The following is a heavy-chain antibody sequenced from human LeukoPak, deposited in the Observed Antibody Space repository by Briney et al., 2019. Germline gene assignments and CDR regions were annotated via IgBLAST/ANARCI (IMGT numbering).Heavy chain of an antibody. Sequence: PSETLSLTCAVYGGSFSGYYWSWIRQPPGKGLEWIGYIYYSGSTNYNPSLKSRVTISVDTSKNQFSLKLSSVTAADTAVYYCARGAWWFDPWGQGTLVTVSS. CDR1: GGSFSGYY. J-gene: IGHJ5*02. CDR3: ARGAWWFDP. CDR2: IYYSGST. V-gene: IGHV4-59*01.